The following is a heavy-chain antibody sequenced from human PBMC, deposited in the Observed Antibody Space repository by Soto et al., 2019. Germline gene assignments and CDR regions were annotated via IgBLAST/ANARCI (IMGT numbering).Heavy chain of an antibody. CDR2: INPSGGYT. CDR1: GYTFTNYY. D-gene: IGHD6-19*01. CDR3: ARGFSGGWPFDY. J-gene: IGHJ4*02. V-gene: IGHV1-46*01. Sequence: QVQLVQSGAEVKKPGASVRVSCKASGYTFTNYYIHWVRQAPGQGLEWMGIINPSGGYTSYAQKFQGRGTMTRDSSTNTVYMELSSLRSEDPAVYYCARGFSGGWPFDYWGQGTRVTVSS.